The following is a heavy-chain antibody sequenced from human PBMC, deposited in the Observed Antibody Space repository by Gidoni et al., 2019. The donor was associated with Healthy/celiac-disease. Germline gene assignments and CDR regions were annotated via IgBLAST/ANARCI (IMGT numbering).Heavy chain of an antibody. J-gene: IGHJ3*02. CDR1: GFTFSRYS. CDR2: ISSSSSTI. D-gene: IGHD3-9*01. V-gene: IGHV3-48*02. CDR3: ARAFNYDILTGAADAFDI. Sequence: EVQLVESGGGLVQPGGSLRLSCAASGFTFSRYSMNWVRQAPGKGLEWVSYISSSSSTIYYADSVKGRFTISRDNAKNSLYLQMNSLRDEDTAVYYCARAFNYDILTGAADAFDIWGQGTMVTVSS.